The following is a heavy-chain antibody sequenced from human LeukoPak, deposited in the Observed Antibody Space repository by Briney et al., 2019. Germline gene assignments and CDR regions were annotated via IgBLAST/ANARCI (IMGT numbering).Heavy chain of an antibody. CDR3: ARGDYYSDNNGYYHYFDF. V-gene: IGHV4-59*11. Sequence: PSETLSLTCTVSVGSISSHYWSWIRQPPGKGLEWIGYNYYTGSTSYNPSLESRVTISVDTSRIQFSLKLSSVTAADTAVYYCARGDYYSDNNGYYHYFDFWGQGTLVTVSS. D-gene: IGHD3-22*01. CDR1: VGSISSHY. CDR2: NYYTGST. J-gene: IGHJ4*02.